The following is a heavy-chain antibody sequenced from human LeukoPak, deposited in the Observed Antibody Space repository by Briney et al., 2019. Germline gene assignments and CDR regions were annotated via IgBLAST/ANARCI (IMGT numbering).Heavy chain of an antibody. CDR3: ATKSPDLSHTYCSSTSCWNDY. J-gene: IGHJ4*02. Sequence: ASVKVSCKVSGYTLTELSMHWVRQAPGKGLEWMGGFDPEDGETIYAQKFQGRVTMTEDTSTDTAYMELSSLRTEDTAVVYCATKSPDLSHTYCSSTSCWNDYWGQGTLVTVSS. CDR1: GYTLTELS. V-gene: IGHV1-24*01. D-gene: IGHD2-2*01. CDR2: FDPEDGET.